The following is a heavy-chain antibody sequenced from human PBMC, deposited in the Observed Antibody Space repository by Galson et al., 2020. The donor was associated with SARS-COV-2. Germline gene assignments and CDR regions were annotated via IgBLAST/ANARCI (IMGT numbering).Heavy chain of an antibody. CDR2: LAYDGSNR. CDR3: ARDPLVRDRSHYSYGMDV. J-gene: IGHJ6*02. V-gene: IGHV3-30*04. CDR1: GFTFSHFP. D-gene: IGHD6-6*01. Sequence: GGSLRLSCAASGFTFSHFPMHWVRKAPGTGLEWVASLAYDGSNRQYADSVKGRFTISRDNLKDTVYLQMNTLSAEDSAVYYCARDPLVRDRSHYSYGMDVWGQGTTVTVSS.